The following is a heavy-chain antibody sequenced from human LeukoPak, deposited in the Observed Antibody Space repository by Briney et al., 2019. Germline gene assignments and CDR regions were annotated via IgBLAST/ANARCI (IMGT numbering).Heavy chain of an antibody. CDR1: GFTVSSNY. V-gene: IGHV3-53*01. CDR3: ARGDYYDSSGTFDY. Sequence: QSGGSLRLSCAASGFTVSSNYMSWVRQAPGKGLERVSVIYSGGSTYYADSVKGRFTISRDNSKNTLYLQMNSLRAEDTAVYYCARGDYYDSSGTFDYWGQGTLVTVSS. CDR2: IYSGGST. D-gene: IGHD3-22*01. J-gene: IGHJ4*02.